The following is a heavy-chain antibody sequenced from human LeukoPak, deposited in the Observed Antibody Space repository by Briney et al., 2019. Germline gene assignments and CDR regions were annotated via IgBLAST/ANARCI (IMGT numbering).Heavy chain of an antibody. CDR2: ISSSSSYI. Sequence: PGGSLRLSCAASGFTFSSYSMNWVRQAPRKGLEWVSSISSSSSYIYYADSVKGRFTISRDNAKNSLYLQMNSLRAEDTAVYYRARDPSPYGDYVFDYWGQGTLVTVSS. CDR1: GFTFSSYS. J-gene: IGHJ4*02. D-gene: IGHD4-17*01. CDR3: ARDPSPYGDYVFDY. V-gene: IGHV3-21*01.